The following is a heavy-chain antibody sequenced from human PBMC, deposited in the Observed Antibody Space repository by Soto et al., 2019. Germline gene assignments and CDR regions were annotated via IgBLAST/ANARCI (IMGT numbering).Heavy chain of an antibody. CDR2: IYYSGST. CDR3: ARSPNYYYYGFDV. J-gene: IGHJ6*02. CDR1: GGSVSSGDYF. V-gene: IGHV4-61*08. D-gene: IGHD3-10*01. Sequence: SETLSLTCTVSGGSVSSGDYFWSWLRQSPGKRLEWIAYIYYSGSTNYNPFLKSRATISVDTSKSQVSLTLTSMTAADAALYYCARSPNYYYYGFDVWGQGTAVTVSS.